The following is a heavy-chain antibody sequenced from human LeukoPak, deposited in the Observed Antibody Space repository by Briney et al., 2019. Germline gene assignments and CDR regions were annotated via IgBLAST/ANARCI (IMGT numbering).Heavy chain of an antibody. Sequence: PSETLSLTCTVSGGSISSGSYYWRWIRQPAGTGLEWIGRIYTSGSTNYNPSLKSRVTISVDTSKNQFSLTLSSVTAADTAVYYCAREVVAAATAFDPWGQGTLVTVSS. D-gene: IGHD2-15*01. CDR1: GGSISSGSYY. V-gene: IGHV4-61*02. CDR2: IYTSGST. J-gene: IGHJ5*02. CDR3: AREVVAAATAFDP.